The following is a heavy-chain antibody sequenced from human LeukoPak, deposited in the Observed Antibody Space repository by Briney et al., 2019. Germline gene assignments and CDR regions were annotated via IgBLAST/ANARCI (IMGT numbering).Heavy chain of an antibody. V-gene: IGHV4-39*07. CDR2: IYYSGST. CDR1: GGSISSSSYY. D-gene: IGHD6-13*01. J-gene: IGHJ4*02. Sequence: PSETLSLTCTVSGGSISSSSYYWGWIRQPPGKGLEWIGSIYYSGSTYYNPSLKSRVTISVDKSKNQFSLKLSSVTAADTAVYYCARVSRTIAAADYWGQGTLVTVSS. CDR3: ARVSRTIAAADY.